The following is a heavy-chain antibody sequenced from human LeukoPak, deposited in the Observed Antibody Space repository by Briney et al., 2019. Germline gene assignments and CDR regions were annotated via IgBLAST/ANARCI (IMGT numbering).Heavy chain of an antibody. J-gene: IGHJ6*03. CDR3: VTGGWLSYYYYYYMDV. Sequence: PGGSLRLSCAASGFTFSSYAMSWVRQAPGKGLEWVSAISGSGGSTYYADSVKGWFTISRDNSKNTLYLQMNSLRAEDTAVYYCVTGGWLSYYYYYYMDVWGKGTTVTVSS. V-gene: IGHV3-23*01. D-gene: IGHD3-22*01. CDR1: GFTFSSYA. CDR2: ISGSGGST.